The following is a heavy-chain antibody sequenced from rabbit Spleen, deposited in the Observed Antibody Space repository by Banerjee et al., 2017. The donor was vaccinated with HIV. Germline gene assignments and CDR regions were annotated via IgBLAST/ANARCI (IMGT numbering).Heavy chain of an antibody. CDR1: GVSFSSSSY. D-gene: IGHD6-1*01. CDR2: NYVDSGTE. J-gene: IGHJ4*01. Sequence: QSLEESGGDLVKPGASLTLTCTASGVSFSSSSYMCWVRQAPGKGLEWIGCNYVDSGTEYYASWANGRFTISKTSSTTVTLQVTSLTAADTTTYFCAKAYGGITGYGYASFKLWGPGTLVTVS. V-gene: IGHV1S40*01. CDR3: AKAYGGITGYGYASFKL.